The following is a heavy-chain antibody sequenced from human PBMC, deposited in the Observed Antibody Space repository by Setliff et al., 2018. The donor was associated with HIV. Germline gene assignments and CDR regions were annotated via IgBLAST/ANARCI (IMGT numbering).Heavy chain of an antibody. J-gene: IGHJ4*02. CDR3: ARSSHRNCDGDCYLFDY. Sequence: SETLSLTCTVSGGSISSYYWSWIRQPAGKGLEWIGRISTSGSTNDNPSLKTRVTMSVDTSKSQLSLKLTSVTAADTAVYYCARSSHRNCDGDCYLFDYWGQGTLVTVSS. V-gene: IGHV4-4*07. CDR2: ISTSGST. D-gene: IGHD2-21*02. CDR1: GGSISSYY.